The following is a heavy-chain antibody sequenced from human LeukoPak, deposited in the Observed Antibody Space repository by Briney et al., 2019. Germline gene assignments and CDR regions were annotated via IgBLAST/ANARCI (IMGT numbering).Heavy chain of an antibody. V-gene: IGHV3-21*01. CDR2: ISSSSSYI. CDR1: GFTFSSYS. CDR3: ARGGSGWFFDY. J-gene: IGHJ4*02. D-gene: IGHD6-19*01. Sequence: PGGSLRLSCAASGFTFSSYSMNWVRQAPGKGLEWVSSISSSSSYIYYADPVKGRFTISRDNAKNSLYLQMNSLRAEDTAVYYCARGGSGWFFDYWGQGTLVTVSS.